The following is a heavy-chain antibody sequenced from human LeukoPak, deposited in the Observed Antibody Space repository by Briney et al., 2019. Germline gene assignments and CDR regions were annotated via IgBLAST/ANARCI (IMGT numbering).Heavy chain of an antibody. CDR1: GFTLSSYG. V-gene: IGHV3-33*01. J-gene: IGHJ4*02. Sequence: GGSLRLSCAASGFTLSSYGMHWVRQAPGKGLEWVAVIWYDGSNKYYADSVKGRFTISRDNSKNTLYLQMNSLRAEDTAVYYCARDSLYGYPKDYWGQGTLVTVSS. CDR2: IWYDGSNK. CDR3: ARDSLYGYPKDY. D-gene: IGHD5-18*01.